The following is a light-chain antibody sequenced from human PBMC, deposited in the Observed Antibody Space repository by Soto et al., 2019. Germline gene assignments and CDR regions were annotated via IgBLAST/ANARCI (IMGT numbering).Light chain of an antibody. CDR2: EVS. V-gene: IGLV2-8*01. J-gene: IGLJ1*01. Sequence: QSVLTQPPSASGSPGQSVTISCTGTSSDVGGYNYVSWYQQHPGKAPKLMIYEVSKRPSGVPDRFSGSKSGNTASLTDSGLQAEDEADYYCSSYAGSNNAVFGTGTKVTVL. CDR3: SSYAGSNNAV. CDR1: SSDVGGYNY.